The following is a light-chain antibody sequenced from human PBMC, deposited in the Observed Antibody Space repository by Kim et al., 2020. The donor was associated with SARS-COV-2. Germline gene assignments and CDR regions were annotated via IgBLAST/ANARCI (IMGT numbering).Light chain of an antibody. Sequence: GKSARINCGGNDIGKKSVPWYQQKPGQAPVMVIFYGSDRPSGIPERFSASNSGNTATLTISRVEAGDEADFYCQVWDSSGDHPYVFGTGTKVTVL. V-gene: IGLV3-21*04. J-gene: IGLJ1*01. CDR2: YGS. CDR1: DIGKKS. CDR3: QVWDSSGDHPYV.